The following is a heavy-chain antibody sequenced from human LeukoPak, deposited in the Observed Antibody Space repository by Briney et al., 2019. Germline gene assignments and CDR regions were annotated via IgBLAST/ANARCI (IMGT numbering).Heavy chain of an antibody. CDR2: ISVSGGST. Sequence: GGSLRLSCAASGFTFSSYAMSWVRQAPGKGLEWVSAISVSGGSTYNADSVKGRFTISRDNSKNTLYLQMNSLRAEDTAVYYCAKDLGVLYSYNYFDYWGQGTLVTVSS. CDR1: GFTFSSYA. J-gene: IGHJ4*02. CDR3: AKDLGVLYSYNYFDY. V-gene: IGHV3-23*01. D-gene: IGHD5-18*01.